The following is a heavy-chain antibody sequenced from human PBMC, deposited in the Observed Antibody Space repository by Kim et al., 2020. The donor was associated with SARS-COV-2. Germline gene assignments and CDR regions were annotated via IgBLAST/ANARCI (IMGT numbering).Heavy chain of an antibody. D-gene: IGHD3-22*01. CDR2: INPGGGST. CDR1: GYTFTSYY. Sequence: ASVKVSCKASGYTFTSYYIHWVRQAPGQGLEWMGIINPGGGSTSYAQKFQGRVTVTRDTSTSTVYMQLSSLKSEDTAVYYCVRDPGYYASSSRWLPDFFDYWGQGTLVTVSS. V-gene: IGHV1-46*01. J-gene: IGHJ4*02. CDR3: VRDPGYYASSSRWLPDFFDY.